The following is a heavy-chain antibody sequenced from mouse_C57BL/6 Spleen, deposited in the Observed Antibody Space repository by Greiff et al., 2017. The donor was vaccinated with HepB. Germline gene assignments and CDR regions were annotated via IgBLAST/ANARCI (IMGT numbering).Heavy chain of an antibody. CDR3: ARTYDYDRGGDYLYY. V-gene: IGHV1-69*01. Sequence: QVQLQQPGAELVMPGASVKLSCKASGYTFTSYWMNWVQQRPGQGLEWIGEIDPYDSYTNYNQKFKGKSTLTLDKSSSTAYMQLSSLTSEDSAVYYCARTYDYDRGGDYLYYWGQGTTLTVSS. J-gene: IGHJ2*01. CDR2: IDPYDSYT. D-gene: IGHD2-4*01. CDR1: GYTFTSYW.